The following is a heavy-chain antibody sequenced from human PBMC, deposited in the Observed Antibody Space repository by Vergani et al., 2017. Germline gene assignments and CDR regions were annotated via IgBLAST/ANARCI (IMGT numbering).Heavy chain of an antibody. CDR3: ARDKYYDILTGYLGRDGMDV. Sequence: QVQLVQSGSELKKPGASVKVSCKASGYTFTSYAMNWVRQAPGQGLEWMGWINTNTGNQTYAQGFTGRFVFSLDTSVSTAYLQISSLKAEDTAVYYCARDKYYDILTGYLGRDGMDVWGQGTTVTVSS. V-gene: IGHV7-4-1*02. CDR1: GYTFTSYA. J-gene: IGHJ6*02. CDR2: INTNTGNQ. D-gene: IGHD3-9*01.